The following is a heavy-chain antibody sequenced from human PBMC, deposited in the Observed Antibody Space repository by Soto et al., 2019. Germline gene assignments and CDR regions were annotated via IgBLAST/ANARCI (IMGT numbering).Heavy chain of an antibody. V-gene: IGHV1-8*01. CDR3: ARGPITMVRGVIRHYGMDV. D-gene: IGHD3-10*01. CDR1: GYTFTSYD. Sequence: GASVKVSCKASGYTFTSYDINWVRQATGQGLEWMGWMNPNSGNTGYAQKFQGRVTMTRNTSISTAYMELSSLRSEDTAVYYCARGPITMVRGVIRHYGMDVWGQGTTVTV. CDR2: MNPNSGNT. J-gene: IGHJ6*02.